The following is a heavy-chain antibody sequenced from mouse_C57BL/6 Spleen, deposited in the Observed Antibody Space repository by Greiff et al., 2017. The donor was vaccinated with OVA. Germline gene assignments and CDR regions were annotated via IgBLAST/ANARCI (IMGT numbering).Heavy chain of an antibody. CDR1: GYTFTSYW. V-gene: IGHV1-53*01. CDR2: INPSKCGT. D-gene: IGHD1-1*01. Sequence: QVQLQQPGTELVKPGASVKLSCKASGYTFTSYWMHWVKQRPGQGLEWIGNINPSKCGTNYNEKFKSKATLTVDKSSSTAYMQLSSLTSEVSAVYYCARIGDGSSYFYFDYWGQGTTLTVSS. CDR3: ARIGDGSSYFYFDY. J-gene: IGHJ2*01.